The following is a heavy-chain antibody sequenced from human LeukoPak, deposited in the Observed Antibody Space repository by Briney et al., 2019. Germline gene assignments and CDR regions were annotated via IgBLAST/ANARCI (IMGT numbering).Heavy chain of an antibody. D-gene: IGHD6-19*01. CDR1: GYTFTIYG. CDR2: ISAYNGNT. J-gene: IGHJ6*03. CDR3: ARARYSSGWRDYYYHYMDV. Sequence: ASVTVSFKGSGYTFTIYGISWVRQAPGQGREWMGWISAYNGNTNYAQKLQGRVTITTDTSTSTAYMELRSLRSDDTAVYYCARARYSSGWRDYYYHYMDVWGKGTTVTVSS. V-gene: IGHV1-18*01.